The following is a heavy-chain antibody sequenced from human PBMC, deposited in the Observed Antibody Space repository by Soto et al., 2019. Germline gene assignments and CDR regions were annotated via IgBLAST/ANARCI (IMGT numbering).Heavy chain of an antibody. CDR3: ARGLRDYGSGTWGYYYYGMDV. J-gene: IGHJ6*02. V-gene: IGHV1-69*13. Sequence: AASVKVSCKASGGTFSSYAISWVRQAPGQGLEWMGGIIPIFGTANYAQKFQGRVTITADESTSTAYMELSSLRSEDTAVYYCARGLRDYGSGTWGYYYYGMDVWGQGTTVTVSS. D-gene: IGHD3-10*01. CDR1: GGTFSSYA. CDR2: IIPIFGTA.